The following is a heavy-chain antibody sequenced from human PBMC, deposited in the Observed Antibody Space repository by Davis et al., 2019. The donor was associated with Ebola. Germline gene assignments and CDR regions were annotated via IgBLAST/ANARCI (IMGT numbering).Heavy chain of an antibody. V-gene: IGHV1-3*01. Sequence: ASVNVSCKAAGNTFTGPTFHWVRQAPGQGLEWMGWINAGSDNTKYSQKFQGRVTISWDTSESTVYMELRRLTIDDSAVYYCARVGAAGQYYAMDVWGQGTTVTVSS. CDR2: INAGSDNT. CDR1: GNTFTGPT. CDR3: ARVGAAGQYYAMDV. D-gene: IGHD4/OR15-4a*01. J-gene: IGHJ6*02.